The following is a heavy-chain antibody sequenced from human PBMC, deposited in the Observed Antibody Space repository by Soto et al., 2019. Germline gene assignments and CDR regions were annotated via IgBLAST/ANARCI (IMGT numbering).Heavy chain of an antibody. J-gene: IGHJ4*02. Sequence: QITLKESGPTLVRPTQTLTLTCAFSGFSLSTSGVGVGWIRQPPGKALEWLAVIYWDDSKHYSPSLRSRLTITKDTSKNHVVFTMTNMDPMDTGTYDCAQKGPEDWPLDYWGQGTLVTVSS. CDR3: AQKGPEDWPLDY. V-gene: IGHV2-5*02. CDR2: IYWDDSK. D-gene: IGHD3-9*01. CDR1: GFSLSTSGVG.